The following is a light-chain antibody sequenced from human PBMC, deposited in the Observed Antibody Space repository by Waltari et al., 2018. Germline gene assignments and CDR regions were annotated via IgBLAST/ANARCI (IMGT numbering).Light chain of an antibody. CDR2: SND. CDR3: ATWDGRVNGVL. CDR1: NYNIGSGP. V-gene: IGLV1-44*01. J-gene: IGLJ2*01. Sequence: QSVLTQAPSVSGTPGQRVTISCSGTNYNIGSGPVNWYQQVPVMSPKLLIYSNDQRPSGVPARFSGSKSGTSASLAISGLQSEDEADYYCATWDGRVNGVLFGGGTKVTVL.